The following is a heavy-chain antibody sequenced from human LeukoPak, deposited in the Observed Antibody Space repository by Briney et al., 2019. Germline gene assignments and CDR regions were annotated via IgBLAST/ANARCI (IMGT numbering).Heavy chain of an antibody. D-gene: IGHD2-15*01. V-gene: IGHV3-7*01. Sequence: GGSLRLSCLASGFTFSLYWMNWVRQAPGKGLEWVANIKQDGSGKYYVDSVKGRFTISRDNAKNSLYLQMNSLRAEDTAVYYCVFIYCSGGSCYPYWGQGTLVTVSS. CDR1: GFTFSLYW. CDR3: VFIYCSGGSCYPY. CDR2: IKQDGSGK. J-gene: IGHJ4*02.